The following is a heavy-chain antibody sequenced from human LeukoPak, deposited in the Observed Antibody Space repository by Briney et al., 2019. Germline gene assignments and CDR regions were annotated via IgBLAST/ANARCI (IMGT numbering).Heavy chain of an antibody. V-gene: IGHV3-23*01. J-gene: IGHJ4*02. CDR2: ISGSGDAT. D-gene: IGHD1-26*01. CDR3: AKVGELGATSDYFDY. CDR1: GFTFNNYG. Sequence: GGSQRLSCAASGFTFNNYGLSWVRHAPGKGLEWVSAISGSGDATYYADAVKGRLSISRDNSRNTLFLQMNSLRAEDTAVYYCAKVGELGATSDYFDYWGQGTLVTVSS.